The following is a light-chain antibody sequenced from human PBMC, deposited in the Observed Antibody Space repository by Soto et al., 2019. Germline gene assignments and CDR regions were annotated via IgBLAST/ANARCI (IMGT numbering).Light chain of an antibody. V-gene: IGKV1-39*01. Sequence: DIQMTQSPSSLSASVGDRVTITCRASQSVSNHLNWYQQKPGEAPKVLIYGASSLPGGVPSRFSGSGSGTDFTLTISSLQPDYFATYYCQQSHVANTFGQGTKLEI. CDR1: QSVSNH. CDR2: GAS. J-gene: IGKJ2*01. CDR3: QQSHVANT.